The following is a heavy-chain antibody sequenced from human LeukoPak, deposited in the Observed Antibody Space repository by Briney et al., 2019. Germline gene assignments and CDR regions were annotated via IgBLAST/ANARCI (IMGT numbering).Heavy chain of an antibody. CDR3: ARADYYDSSGPWGY. CDR1: GYTFTSYD. Sequence: GASVKVSCKASGYTFTSYDINWVRQATGQRLEWMGWINAGNGNTKYSQKFQGRVTITRDTSASTAYMELSSLRSEDTAVYYCARADYYDSSGPWGYWGQGTLVTVSS. V-gene: IGHV1-3*01. CDR2: INAGNGNT. D-gene: IGHD3-22*01. J-gene: IGHJ4*02.